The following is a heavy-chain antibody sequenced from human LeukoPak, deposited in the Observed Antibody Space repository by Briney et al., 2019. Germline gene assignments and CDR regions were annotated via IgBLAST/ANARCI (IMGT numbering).Heavy chain of an antibody. Sequence: GASVKVPCKASGGTFSSYAISWVRQAPGQGLEWMGGIIPIFGTANYAQKFQGRVAITADESTSTAYMELSSLRSEDTAVYYCARVHGGFWSGYFLYWGQGTLVTVSS. CDR1: GGTFSSYA. J-gene: IGHJ4*02. CDR2: IIPIFGTA. V-gene: IGHV1-69*13. D-gene: IGHD3-3*01. CDR3: ARVHGGFWSGYFLY.